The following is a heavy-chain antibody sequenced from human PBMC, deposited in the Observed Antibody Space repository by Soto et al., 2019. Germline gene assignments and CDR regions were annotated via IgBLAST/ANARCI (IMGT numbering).Heavy chain of an antibody. CDR3: AHVTGEPVTRKYNWRDP. J-gene: IGHJ5*02. V-gene: IGHV2-5*02. CDR2: IYWDDDK. D-gene: IGHD3-16*01. CDR1: GFSLSTSGVG. Sequence: QITLKESCPPLVKPTQTLTLTCTFSGFSLSTSGVGVGWIRQPPGKALEWLALIYWDDDKRYSPSLKSRPTITRDTSKNQVVLTRTNMDPVDTATYYCAHVTGEPVTRKYNWRDPWGQGTLVTVSS.